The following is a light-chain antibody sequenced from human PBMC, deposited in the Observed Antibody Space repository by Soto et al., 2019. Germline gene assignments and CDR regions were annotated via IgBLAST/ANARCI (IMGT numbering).Light chain of an antibody. CDR1: SGHSSYA. CDR3: QAWGTSVV. CDR2: VKSDGSH. Sequence: QLVLTQSPSASASLGASVKLTCTLSSGHSSYAIAWYQQQPEKGPRFLMKVKSDGSHNKGDGIPDRFSGSSSGAERHLTISSLQSEDEGDYYCQAWGTSVVFGGGTQLTVL. V-gene: IGLV4-69*01. J-gene: IGLJ7*01.